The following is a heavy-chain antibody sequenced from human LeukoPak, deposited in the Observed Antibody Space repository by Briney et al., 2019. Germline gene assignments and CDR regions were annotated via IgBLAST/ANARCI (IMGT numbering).Heavy chain of an antibody. V-gene: IGHV3-30*18. D-gene: IGHD5-18*01. J-gene: IGHJ4*02. Sequence: GGSLRLSCAASGFTFSSYGMHWVRQAPGKGLEWVAVISYDGSNKYYADSVKGRFTISRDNSKNTLYLQMNSLRAEDTAVYYCAKDQSDSYGFYYFDYWGQGTLVTVSS. CDR2: ISYDGSNK. CDR1: GFTFSSYG. CDR3: AKDQSDSYGFYYFDY.